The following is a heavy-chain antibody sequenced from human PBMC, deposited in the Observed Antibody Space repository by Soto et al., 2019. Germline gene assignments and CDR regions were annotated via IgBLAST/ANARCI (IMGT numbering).Heavy chain of an antibody. CDR3: AKASPLWSYYYYYGMDV. J-gene: IGHJ6*02. Sequence: PGGSLRLSCAASGFSVSTKYMSWVRQAPGKGLEWVSGISWNSGSIGYADSVKGRFTISRDNSKNSLYLQMNSLRAEDTAVYYCAKASPLWSYYYYYGMDVWGQGTTVTVSS. CDR2: ISWNSGSI. D-gene: IGHD2-21*01. CDR1: GFSVSTKY. V-gene: IGHV3-23*01.